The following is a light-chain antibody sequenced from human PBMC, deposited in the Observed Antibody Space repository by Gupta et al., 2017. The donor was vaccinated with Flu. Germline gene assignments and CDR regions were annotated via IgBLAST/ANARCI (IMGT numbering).Light chain of an antibody. CDR3: NSPDSNENHQGV. J-gene: IGLJ3*02. V-gene: IGLV3-19*01. CDR2: TKS. Sequence: QTVRITCQGDRLTKSYACWYQQKPGQAPVLVIYTKSDRPSGIPDRFSGSSSGNKGSLTINGVQAEDEADYYCNSPDSNENHQGVFGGGTKVTVL. CDR1: RLTKSY.